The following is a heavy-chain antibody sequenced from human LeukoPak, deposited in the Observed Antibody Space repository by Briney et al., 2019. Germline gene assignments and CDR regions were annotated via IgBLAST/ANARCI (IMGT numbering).Heavy chain of an antibody. V-gene: IGHV3-48*03. CDR1: GFTFSSYE. J-gene: IGHJ4*02. Sequence: GGSLRLSCAASGFTFSSYEMNWVRQAPGKGLEWVSYISGSGSVIYYADSVKGRFTLSRDNAKNSLSLEMNSLRAEDTAVYYCARDQSYGYYYDSSGYLLDYWGQGTLVTVSS. CDR3: ARDQSYGYYYDSSGYLLDY. D-gene: IGHD3-22*01. CDR2: ISGSGSVI.